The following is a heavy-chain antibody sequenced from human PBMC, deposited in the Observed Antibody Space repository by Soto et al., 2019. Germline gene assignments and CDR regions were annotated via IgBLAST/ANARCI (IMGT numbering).Heavy chain of an antibody. Sequence: PSETLSLTCAVSSGSISSSNWWSWVRQPPGKGLEWIGEIYHSGSTNYNPSLKSRVTISVDKSKNQFSLKLSPVTAADTAVYYCARRRIRGHDAFDIWGQGTMVTVSS. CDR3: ARRRIRGHDAFDI. V-gene: IGHV4-4*02. CDR2: IYHSGST. J-gene: IGHJ3*02. D-gene: IGHD3-3*02. CDR1: SGSISSSNW.